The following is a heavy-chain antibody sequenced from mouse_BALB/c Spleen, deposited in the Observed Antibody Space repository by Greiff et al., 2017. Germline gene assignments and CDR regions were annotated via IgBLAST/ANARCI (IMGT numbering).Heavy chain of an antibody. V-gene: IGHV1-5*01. CDR2: IYPGNSDT. CDR1: GYSFTSYW. CDR3: TRQKGLDLYFDY. D-gene: IGHD3-3*01. J-gene: IGHJ2*01. Sequence: SGTVLARPGASVKMSCKASGYSFTSYWMHWVKQRPGQGLEWIGAIYPGNSDTSYNQKFKGKAKLTAVTSASTAYMELSSLTNEDSAVYYCTRQKGLDLYFDYWGQGTTLTVSS.